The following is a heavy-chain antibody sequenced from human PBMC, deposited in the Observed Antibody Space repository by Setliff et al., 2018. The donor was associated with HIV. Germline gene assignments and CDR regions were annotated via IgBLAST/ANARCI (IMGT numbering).Heavy chain of an antibody. CDR2: IYYSGST. J-gene: IGHJ4*02. V-gene: IGHV4-30-4*08. D-gene: IGHD4-17*01. CDR3: ARAAAGNTGPFDL. CDR1: GGSISSGDYY. Sequence: SETLSLTCTVSGGSISSGDYYWSWIRQPPGKGLEWIGYIYYSGSTYYNPSLKSRVTISVDTSKNQFSLKLSSVTAADTAVYYCARAAAGNTGPFDLWGQGSPVTVSS.